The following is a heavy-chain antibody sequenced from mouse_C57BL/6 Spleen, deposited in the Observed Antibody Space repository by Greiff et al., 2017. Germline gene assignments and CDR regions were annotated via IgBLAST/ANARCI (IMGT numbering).Heavy chain of an antibody. CDR3: ASWGYDGYSDY. D-gene: IGHD2-3*01. V-gene: IGHV1-52*01. CDR1: GYTFTSYW. Sequence: VQLQQSGAELVRPGSSVKLSCKASGYTFTSYWMHWVKQRPIQGLEWIGNIDPSDSETHYNQKFKDKATLTVDKSSSTAYMQLSSLTSEDSAVYYCASWGYDGYSDYWGQGTTLTVSS. CDR2: IDPSDSET. J-gene: IGHJ2*01.